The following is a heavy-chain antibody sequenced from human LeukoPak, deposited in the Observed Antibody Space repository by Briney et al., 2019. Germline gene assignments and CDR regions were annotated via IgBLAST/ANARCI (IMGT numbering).Heavy chain of an antibody. D-gene: IGHD3-16*01. CDR1: ADSITTNSYS. Sequence: SETLSLTCSISADSITTNSYSWGWIRQSPGKDLDWIGSIYSSGNSYYNPSLKTRTTITPDTSKNQYSLRLTSVSAAYTAIYYCARRGIWDLQIGNWFDPWGQGILVIVSS. V-gene: IGHV4-39*01. J-gene: IGHJ5*02. CDR2: IYSSGNS. CDR3: ARRGIWDLQIGNWFDP.